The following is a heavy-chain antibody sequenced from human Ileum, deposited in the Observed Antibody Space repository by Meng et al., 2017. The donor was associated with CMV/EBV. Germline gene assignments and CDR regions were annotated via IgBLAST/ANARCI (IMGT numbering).Heavy chain of an antibody. D-gene: IGHD1-26*01. CDR1: VDPTSSGSHS. V-gene: IGHV4-39*07. Sequence: LPESGPGRVKPAAPLSIPGTAAVDPTSSGSHSWAWFRQPPGKRLEWVGGMYFSGIADYNPSLKSRVTISLHATQKQFSLRLTSVTAADSAVYFCARDLTNKWFYYWGQGTLVTVSS. J-gene: IGHJ4*02. CDR2: MYFSGIA. CDR3: ARDLTNKWFYY.